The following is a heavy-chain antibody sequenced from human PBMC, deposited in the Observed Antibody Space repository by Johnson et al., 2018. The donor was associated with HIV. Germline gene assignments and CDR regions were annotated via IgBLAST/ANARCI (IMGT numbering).Heavy chain of an antibody. CDR2: IWYDGSNK. CDR1: GFTFSTYG. J-gene: IGHJ3*01. Sequence: QVQLVESGGGVVQPGRSLRLSCAASGFTFSTYGMHWVRQAPGKGLEWVALIWYDGSNKYYADSVKGRFTISRDNSKNTLYLQMNSLRAEDTAVFYCAKTRMGGILDAFDLWGQGTMVIVS. CDR3: AKTRMGGILDAFDL. V-gene: IGHV3-33*06. D-gene: IGHD3-10*01.